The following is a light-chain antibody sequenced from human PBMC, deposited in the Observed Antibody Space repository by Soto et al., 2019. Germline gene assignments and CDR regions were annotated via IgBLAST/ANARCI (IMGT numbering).Light chain of an antibody. J-gene: IGKJ1*01. CDR3: QKYGSSPRT. CDR2: GAS. V-gene: IGKV3-20*01. CDR1: QSVSSSY. Sequence: EIVLTQSPGTLSLSPGERATLSCRASQSVSSSYLAWYQQKPGQAPRLLIYGASSRATGIPDRFSGSGSGTDVTLTISRLEPEDVAVYYCQKYGSSPRTFGQGTKVEIK.